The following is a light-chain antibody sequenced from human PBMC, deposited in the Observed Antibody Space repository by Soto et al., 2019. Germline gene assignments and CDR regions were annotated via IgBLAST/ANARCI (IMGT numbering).Light chain of an antibody. Sequence: QSALTQPASVSGAPGQSITISCTGTSSDVGGYNYVSWYQQHPGKAPKLMIYDVSNRPSGVSNRFSGSKSGNTASLTISGLQAEDEADYYCSSYTSSSTPVVFCGGTKLTVL. CDR3: SSYTSSSTPVV. V-gene: IGLV2-14*01. CDR1: SSDVGGYNY. CDR2: DVS. J-gene: IGLJ2*01.